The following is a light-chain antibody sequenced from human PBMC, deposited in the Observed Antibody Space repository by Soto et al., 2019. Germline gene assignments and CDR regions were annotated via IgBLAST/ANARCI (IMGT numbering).Light chain of an antibody. CDR2: AND. CDR3: AAWDDSLNGRV. V-gene: IGLV1-44*01. CDR1: SSSIGSNT. Sequence: QSVLTQPPSASGTPGQRVTISCSGSSSSIGSNTVNWYQQLPGRAPKLLIYANDQRPSGVPDRFSAFKSGTSASLAISGLQSEDEADYYCAAWDDSLNGRVFGGGTKLTVL. J-gene: IGLJ3*02.